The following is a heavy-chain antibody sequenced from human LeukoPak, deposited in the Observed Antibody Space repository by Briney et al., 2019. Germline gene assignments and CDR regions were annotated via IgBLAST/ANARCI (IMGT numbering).Heavy chain of an antibody. CDR1: GFTVSSYG. J-gene: IGHJ4*02. V-gene: IGHV3-33*01. Sequence: GGSLRLSCAASGFTVSSYGMHWVRQAPGKGLEWVAVIWYDGSNKYYADSVKGRFTISRDNSKNTLYLQMNSLRAEDTAVYYCARGGLAYDSSGYYHPLNSYYFDYWGQGTLVTVSS. CDR3: ARGGLAYDSSGYYHPLNSYYFDY. D-gene: IGHD3-22*01. CDR2: IWYDGSNK.